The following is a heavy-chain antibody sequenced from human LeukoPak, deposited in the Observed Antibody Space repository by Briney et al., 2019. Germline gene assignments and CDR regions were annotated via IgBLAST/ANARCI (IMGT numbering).Heavy chain of an antibody. CDR3: ARSTKYSSSYYYYGMDV. V-gene: IGHV1-69*10. CDR1: GGTFSSYA. J-gene: IGHJ6*02. Sequence: VASVKVSCKASGGTFSSYAISWVRQAPGQGLEWMGGIIPIFGIANYAQKFQGRVTITADKSTSTAYMELSSLRSEDTAVYYCARSTKYSSSYYYYGMDVWGQGTTVTVSS. D-gene: IGHD6-6*01. CDR2: IIPIFGIA.